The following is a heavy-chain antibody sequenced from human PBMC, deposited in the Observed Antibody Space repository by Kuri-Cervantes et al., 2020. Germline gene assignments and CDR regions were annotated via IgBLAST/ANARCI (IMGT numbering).Heavy chain of an antibody. CDR1: GFTFSDYY. Sequence: GGSPRLSCAASGFTFSDYYMSWIRQAPGKGLEWVSYISSSGSTIYYADSVKGRFTISRDNAKNSLYPQMNSLRAEDTAVYYCARDLFGYYYYYMDVWGKGTTVTVSS. J-gene: IGHJ6*03. D-gene: IGHD3-3*01. CDR2: ISSSGSTI. CDR3: ARDLFGYYYYYMDV. V-gene: IGHV3-11*01.